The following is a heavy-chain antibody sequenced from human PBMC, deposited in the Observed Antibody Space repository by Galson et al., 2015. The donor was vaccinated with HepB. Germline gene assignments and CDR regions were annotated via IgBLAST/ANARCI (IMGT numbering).Heavy chain of an antibody. CDR3: LVTSGDSLSGF. V-gene: IGHV1-18*04. CDR1: GYTFSSYG. J-gene: IGHJ4*02. D-gene: IGHD2-21*02. Sequence: SVKVSCKASGYTFSSYGISWVRQAPGQGLEWMGWINGYTGHTNYAQKVQGRVTLTTDTPTSTAYMELRSLRSDDTAVYFRLVTSGDSLSGFWGQGTLVTVSS. CDR2: INGYTGHT.